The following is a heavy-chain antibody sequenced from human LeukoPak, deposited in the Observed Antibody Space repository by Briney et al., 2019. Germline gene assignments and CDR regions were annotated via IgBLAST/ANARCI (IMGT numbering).Heavy chain of an antibody. CDR1: GGSISSSSYY. Sequence: PSETLSLTCTASGGSISSSSYYWGWIRQPPGKGLEWIGSIYYSGSTYYNPSLKSRVTISVDTSKTQFSLKLSSVTAADTAVYYCARLSPPEYIWNYGYHFDYWGQGTLVTVSS. CDR3: ARLSPPEYIWNYGYHFDY. D-gene: IGHD1-7*01. J-gene: IGHJ4*02. CDR2: IYYSGST. V-gene: IGHV4-39*01.